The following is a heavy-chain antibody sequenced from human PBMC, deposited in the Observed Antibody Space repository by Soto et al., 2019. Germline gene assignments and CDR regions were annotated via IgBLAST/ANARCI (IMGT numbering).Heavy chain of an antibody. Sequence: GGSLRLSCAASGFTFSSYAMHWVRQAPGKGLEWVAVISYDGSNKYYADSVKGRFTISRDNSKNTLYLQMNSLRAEDTAVYYCARDTVYSSYGMDVWGQGTTVTV. J-gene: IGHJ6*02. D-gene: IGHD6-13*01. CDR2: ISYDGSNK. CDR1: GFTFSSYA. CDR3: ARDTVYSSYGMDV. V-gene: IGHV3-30-3*01.